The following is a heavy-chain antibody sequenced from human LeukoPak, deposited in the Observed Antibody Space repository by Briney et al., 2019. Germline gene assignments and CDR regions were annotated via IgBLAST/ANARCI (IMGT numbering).Heavy chain of an antibody. CDR2: ISAYNGNT. CDR1: GYTFTSYG. D-gene: IGHD2-2*01. V-gene: IGHV1-18*01. CDR3: ARVNGQDIVVVPAAMRWFDP. J-gene: IGHJ5*02. Sequence: GASVKVSCKASGYTFTSYGISWVRQAPGQGLEWMGWISAYNGNTNYAQKLQGRVTMTTDTSTSTAYMELRSLRSDDTAVYYCARVNGQDIVVVPAAMRWFDPWGQGTLVTVPS.